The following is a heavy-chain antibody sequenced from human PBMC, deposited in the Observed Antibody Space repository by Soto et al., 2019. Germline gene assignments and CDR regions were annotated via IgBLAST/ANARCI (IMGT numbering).Heavy chain of an antibody. CDR2: INHSGST. CDR1: GGSCSDLY. J-gene: IGHJ5*02. CDR3: ARVLHNEYVWRSYRLNWFDP. Sequence: SETLRLTWAVSGGSCSDLYWRWIRKPPGKGLDWIGDINHSGSTHSNPSLKSGFTISVDTTKSPLCLKLSSVNAAGTAVYYCARVLHNEYVWRSYRLNWFDPWGQGTLVTVSS. D-gene: IGHD3-16*02. V-gene: IGHV4-34*01.